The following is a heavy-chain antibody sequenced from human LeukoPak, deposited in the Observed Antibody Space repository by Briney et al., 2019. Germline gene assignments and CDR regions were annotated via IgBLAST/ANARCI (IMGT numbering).Heavy chain of an antibody. CDR1: DYSISSGYGYY. CDR3: ARSLGGMITFERYYFDY. D-gene: IGHD3-16*01. V-gene: IGHV4-38-2*02. CDR2: IYHSGST. Sequence: SETLSLTCTVSDYSISSGYGYYWGWIRQPPGKGLEWIGSIYHSGSTYYNPSLKSRVTISVDTSKNQFSLKLSSVTAADTAVYYCARSLGGMITFERYYFDYWGQGTLVTVSS. J-gene: IGHJ4*02.